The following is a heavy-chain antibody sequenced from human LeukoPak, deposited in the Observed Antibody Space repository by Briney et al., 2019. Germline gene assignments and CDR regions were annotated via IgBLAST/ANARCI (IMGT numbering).Heavy chain of an antibody. J-gene: IGHJ6*02. Sequence: GASVKVSCKASGYTFTSYYMHWVRQAPGQGLEWMGIINPSGGSTSYAQKFQGRVTMTRDTSTSTVYMELSSLRSEDTAVYYCAATLTVTSGSTYYGLDVWGQGTTVTVSS. CDR3: AATLTVTSGSTYYGLDV. CDR2: INPSGGST. V-gene: IGHV1-46*01. CDR1: GYTFTSYY. D-gene: IGHD4-17*01.